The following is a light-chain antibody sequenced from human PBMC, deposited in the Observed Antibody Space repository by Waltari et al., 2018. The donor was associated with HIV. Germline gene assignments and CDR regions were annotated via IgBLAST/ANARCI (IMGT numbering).Light chain of an antibody. Sequence: QYVLTQPPSASGTPGQRVTISCSGSSPTIGSNNVNWYRQFPGTAPKLLICRSSERPSGVLDGFSGSESGTSGSLAINGVQSEDDAHYYCAAWDDSLNAYVFGTGTKVTVL. CDR1: SPTIGSNN. J-gene: IGLJ1*01. CDR2: RSS. V-gene: IGLV1-44*01. CDR3: AAWDDSLNAYV.